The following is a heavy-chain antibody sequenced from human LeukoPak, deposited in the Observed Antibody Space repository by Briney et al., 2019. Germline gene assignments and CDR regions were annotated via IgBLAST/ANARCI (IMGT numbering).Heavy chain of an antibody. CDR3: AKDLSSWFGSYYYYGMDV. J-gene: IGHJ6*02. Sequence: GGSLRPSCAASGFTFSSYGMHWVRQAPGKGLEWVAVISYDGSNKYYADSVKGRFTISRDNSKNTLYLQMNSPRAEDTAVYYCAKDLSSWFGSYYYYGMDVWGQGTRSPSP. CDR1: GFTFSSYG. D-gene: IGHD6-13*01. V-gene: IGHV3-30*18. CDR2: ISYDGSNK.